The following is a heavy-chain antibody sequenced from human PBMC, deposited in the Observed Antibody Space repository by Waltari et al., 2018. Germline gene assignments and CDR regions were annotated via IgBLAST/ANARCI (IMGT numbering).Heavy chain of an antibody. V-gene: IGHV3-21*01. CDR3: AGLGAVCGNSSCPWFFDS. J-gene: IGHJ4*02. Sequence: EVRLVESGGGRVTQGGSLKLSCEASGFNFNIYYMNWVRQAPGQWLGWVSSNTASNGYMYYARLVNGRFTISRDNAKNSVYLRMTSLGAGGTVIYYCAGLGAVCGNSSCPWFFDSWGQGTLVTVSS. CDR1: GFNFNIYY. D-gene: IGHD3-16*01. CDR2: NTASNGYM.